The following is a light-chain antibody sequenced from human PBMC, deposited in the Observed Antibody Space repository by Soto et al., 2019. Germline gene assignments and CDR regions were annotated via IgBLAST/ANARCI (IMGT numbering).Light chain of an antibody. V-gene: IGLV3-1*01. Sequence: SYELTQPPSVSVSPGQTATITCSGDKLGDRYACWYQQKPGQSPVLVIYQDNKRSSGIPERFAGSNSGNTATLTISGTQAMDEADYYCQAWDSSIVVFGGGTKLTVL. CDR1: KLGDRY. CDR2: QDN. J-gene: IGLJ2*01. CDR3: QAWDSSIVV.